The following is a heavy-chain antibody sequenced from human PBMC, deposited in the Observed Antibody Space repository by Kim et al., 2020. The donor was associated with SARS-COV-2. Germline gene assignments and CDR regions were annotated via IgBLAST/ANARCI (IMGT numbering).Heavy chain of an antibody. CDR3: ASKGGSGPPDAFDI. V-gene: IGHV3-7*03. Sequence: DSVKGRFTISRDNAENSLYLQMNSLRAEDMAVYYCASKGGSGPPDAFDIWGQGTTVAVSS. D-gene: IGHD6-25*01. J-gene: IGHJ3*02.